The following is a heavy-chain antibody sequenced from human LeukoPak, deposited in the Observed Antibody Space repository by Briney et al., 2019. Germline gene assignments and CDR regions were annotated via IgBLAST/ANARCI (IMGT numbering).Heavy chain of an antibody. CDR2: VHYSENA. J-gene: IGHJ5*02. CDR1: GGTIYNNDFY. Sequence: PSETLSLTCSASGGTIYNNDFYWVWLRQPPGKGPEWIGSVHYSENAFYKSSLKSRLTISIDTPENQFSLKLRSVTAADTAVYYCARLVRGFVWGTYLDPWGQGILVTVSS. V-gene: IGHV4-39*01. CDR3: ARLVRGFVWGTYLDP. D-gene: IGHD3-16*02.